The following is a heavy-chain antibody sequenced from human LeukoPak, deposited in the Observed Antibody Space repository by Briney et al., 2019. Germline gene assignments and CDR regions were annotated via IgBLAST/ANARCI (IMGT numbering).Heavy chain of an antibody. CDR1: GDSISRSPYY. V-gene: IGHV4-39*01. CDR2: IFYSGST. J-gene: IGHJ6*03. Sequence: SETLSLTCTVSGDSISRSPYYWGWIRQPPGKGLEWIVTIFYSGSTYYNPSLNSRVTISVDTSKNQFSLKLSSVTAADTAVYYCARHGRGSPRDYYYYFMDVWGKGTTVTVSS. CDR3: ARHGRGSPRDYYYYFMDV.